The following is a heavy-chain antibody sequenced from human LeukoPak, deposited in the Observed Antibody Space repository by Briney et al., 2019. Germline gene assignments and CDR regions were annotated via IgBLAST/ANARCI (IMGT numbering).Heavy chain of an antibody. Sequence: GGSLRLSCAASGFTFSSYAMHWVRQAPGKGLEWVAVISYDGGNTYYADSVKGRFIISRDNSKNTLYLQLNSLRAEDTAVYYCARDSTYYYGSGSSGPHYFDYWGQGTLVTVSS. V-gene: IGHV3-30*01. D-gene: IGHD3-10*01. CDR1: GFTFSSYA. J-gene: IGHJ4*02. CDR3: ARDSTYYYGSGSSGPHYFDY. CDR2: ISYDGGNT.